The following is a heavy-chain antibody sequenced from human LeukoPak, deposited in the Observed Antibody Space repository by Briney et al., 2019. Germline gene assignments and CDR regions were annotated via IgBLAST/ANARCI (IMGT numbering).Heavy chain of an antibody. CDR1: GGSISSYY. Sequence: SETLSLTCTVSGGSISSYYWSWIRQPAGKGLEWIGRIYTSESTNYNPSLKSRVTMSVDTSKNQFSLKLSSVTAADTAVYYCARGRTKYYYDSSGYSNYFDYWGQGTLVTVSS. CDR2: IYTSEST. D-gene: IGHD3-22*01. J-gene: IGHJ4*02. CDR3: ARGRTKYYYDSSGYSNYFDY. V-gene: IGHV4-4*07.